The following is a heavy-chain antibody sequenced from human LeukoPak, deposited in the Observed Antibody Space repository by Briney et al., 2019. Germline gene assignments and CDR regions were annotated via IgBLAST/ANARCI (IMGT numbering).Heavy chain of an antibody. CDR2: INPNSGGT. J-gene: IGHJ6*02. CDR1: GYTFTGYY. D-gene: IGHD3-9*01. V-gene: IGHV1-2*06. Sequence: ASVKVSCKASGYTFTGYYMHWVRQAPGQGLEWMGRINPNSGGTNYAQKFQGRVTMTRDTSISTAYMELSRLRSDDTAVYYCARERHYDILTGYTLGYYGMDVWGQGTTVTVSS. CDR3: ARERHYDILTGYTLGYYGMDV.